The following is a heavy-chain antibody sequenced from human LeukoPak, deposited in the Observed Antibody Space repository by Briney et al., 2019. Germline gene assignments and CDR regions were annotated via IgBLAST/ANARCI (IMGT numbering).Heavy chain of an antibody. CDR1: GFTFSDYY. D-gene: IGHD1-7*01. V-gene: IGHV3-11*04. Sequence: GGSLRLSCAASGFTFSDYYMSWIRQAPGKGLEWVSYISSSGSTIYYADSVKGRFTISRDNAKNSLYLQMNSLRAEDTAVYYCAGAVFNWNYRVLQPPDAFDIWGQGTMVTVSS. CDR2: ISSSGSTI. CDR3: AGAVFNWNYRVLQPPDAFDI. J-gene: IGHJ3*02.